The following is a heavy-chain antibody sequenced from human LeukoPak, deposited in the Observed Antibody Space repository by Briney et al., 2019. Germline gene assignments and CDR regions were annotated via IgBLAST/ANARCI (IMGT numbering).Heavy chain of an antibody. CDR3: AKDRAPVTTTIDY. V-gene: IGHV3-30-3*01. CDR2: ISYDGSNK. J-gene: IGHJ4*02. D-gene: IGHD4-17*01. Sequence: PGRSLRLSCAASGFTFSSYAMHWVRQAPGKGLEWVAVISYDGSNKYYADSVKGRFTISRDNSKNTLYLQMNSLRAEDTAVYYCAKDRAPVTTTIDYWGQGTLVTVSS. CDR1: GFTFSSYA.